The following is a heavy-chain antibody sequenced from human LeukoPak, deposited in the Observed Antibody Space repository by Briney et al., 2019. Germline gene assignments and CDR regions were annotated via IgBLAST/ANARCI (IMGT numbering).Heavy chain of an antibody. CDR2: IYYSGST. CDR3: ARRVGRWFGERAYYYNYMDV. CDR1: GGSISSYY. V-gene: IGHV4-59*12. Sequence: SETLSLTCTVSGGSISSYYWSWIRQPPGKGLEWIGYIYYSGSTNYNPSLKSRVTISVDTSKNQFSLRLSSVTAADTAIYYCARRVGRWFGERAYYYNYMDVWGKGTTVTISS. D-gene: IGHD3-10*01. J-gene: IGHJ6*03.